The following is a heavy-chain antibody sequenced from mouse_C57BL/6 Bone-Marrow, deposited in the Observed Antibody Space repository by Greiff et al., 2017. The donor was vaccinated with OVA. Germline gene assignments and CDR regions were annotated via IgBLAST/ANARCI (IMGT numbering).Heavy chain of an antibody. CDR2: IYPRSGNT. Sequence: QVQLQQSGAELARPGASVKLSCKASGYTFTSYGISWVKQRTGQGLEWIGEIYPRSGNTYYNEKFKGKATLTADKSSSTAYMELRSLTSEDSAVYFWARRRQLRLRYYAMDYWGQGTSVTVSS. J-gene: IGHJ4*01. V-gene: IGHV1-81*01. CDR1: GYTFTSYG. D-gene: IGHD3-2*02. CDR3: ARRRQLRLRYYAMDY.